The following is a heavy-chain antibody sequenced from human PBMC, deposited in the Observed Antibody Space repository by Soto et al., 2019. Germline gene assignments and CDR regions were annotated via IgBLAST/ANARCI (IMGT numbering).Heavy chain of an antibody. CDR3: ARAIVGPTTTGWLDP. J-gene: IGHJ5*02. V-gene: IGHV1-69*01. D-gene: IGHD1-26*01. Sequence: QVQLVQSGAEVKKPGSSVKVSCKASGGTFSRYAISWVRQALGQGLGWMGGIIPIFGTANYTQNSQGRVTITADESTSTAYMELSSLRFEDTAVYYCARAIVGPTTTGWLDPWGQGTLVTVSS. CDR2: IIPIFGTA. CDR1: GGTFSRYA.